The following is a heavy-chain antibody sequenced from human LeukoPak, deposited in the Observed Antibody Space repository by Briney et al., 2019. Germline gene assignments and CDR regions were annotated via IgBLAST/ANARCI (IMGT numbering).Heavy chain of an antibody. D-gene: IGHD1-26*01. J-gene: IGHJ4*02. Sequence: PEASVKVSCKVSGYTLTELSMHWVRQAPGKGLEWMGGFDPEDGETIYAQKFQGRVTMTEDTSTDTAYMELSSLRSEDTAVYYCAIYQPSIVGAAPFDYWGQGTLVTVSS. V-gene: IGHV1-24*01. CDR1: GYTLTELS. CDR2: FDPEDGET. CDR3: AIYQPSIVGAAPFDY.